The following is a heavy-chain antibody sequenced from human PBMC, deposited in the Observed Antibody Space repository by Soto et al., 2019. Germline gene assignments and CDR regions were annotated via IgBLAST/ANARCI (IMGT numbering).Heavy chain of an antibody. V-gene: IGHV3-30*18. J-gene: IGHJ4*02. D-gene: IGHD3-9*01. CDR2: ISHDGTYE. CDR1: GFTFGTYG. CDR3: ANGQAGNFDYLLRY. Sequence: QVQLVESGGGVVQPGRSLRLSCAASGFTFGTYGMHWVRQAPGNYLEWVAVISHDGTYEYYADSVKGRFTLSRDNSTNTLFLQMNSLRVEDTAVYYCANGQAGNFDYLLRYWGQGTLVTVSS.